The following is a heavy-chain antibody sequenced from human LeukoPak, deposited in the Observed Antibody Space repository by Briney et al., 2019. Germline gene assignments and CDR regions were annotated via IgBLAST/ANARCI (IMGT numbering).Heavy chain of an antibody. D-gene: IGHD3-16*02. CDR1: GYTFPSYG. Sequence: ASVTLSCKASGYTFPSYGISWVRQAPGQGLEWMGWTNAYKGNTNYAQKLPGRGTMTTDTSKTTDYMALQSLSPDDTAVYYCARSPWRYDYVWGSYRYGEYYFDYWGQGTLVTVSS. CDR3: ARSPWRYDYVWGSYRYGEYYFDY. V-gene: IGHV1-18*01. J-gene: IGHJ4*02. CDR2: TNAYKGNT.